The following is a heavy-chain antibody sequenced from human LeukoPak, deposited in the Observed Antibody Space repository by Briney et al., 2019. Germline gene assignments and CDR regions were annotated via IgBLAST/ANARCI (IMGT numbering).Heavy chain of an antibody. J-gene: IGHJ4*02. CDR3: ARDLGAYYYDSSGFGH. CDR2: ISGSGGST. CDR1: GFTFSSYA. Sequence: GSLRLSCAASGFTFSSYAMSWVRQAPGKGLEWVSAISGSGGSTYYADSVKGRFTISRDNSKNTLYLQMNSLRAEDTAVYYCARDLGAYYYDSSGFGHWGQGTLVTVSS. D-gene: IGHD3-22*01. V-gene: IGHV3-23*01.